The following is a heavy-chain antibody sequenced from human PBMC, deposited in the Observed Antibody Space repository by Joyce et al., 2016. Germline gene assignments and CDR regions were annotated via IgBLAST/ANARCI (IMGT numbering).Heavy chain of an antibody. D-gene: IGHD7-27*01. Sequence: QVQLQQWGAGLLKPSETLSLPCAVYGGSFSGYYWSWIRQPPGKGLEWIGEINHSGRTNYDPSLKSRVTISVDTSKNQFSLKLSSVTAADTAVYYCARGPRSNWGLVWFDPWGQGTLVTVSS. CDR3: ARGPRSNWGLVWFDP. CDR1: GGSFSGYY. CDR2: INHSGRT. J-gene: IGHJ5*02. V-gene: IGHV4-34*01.